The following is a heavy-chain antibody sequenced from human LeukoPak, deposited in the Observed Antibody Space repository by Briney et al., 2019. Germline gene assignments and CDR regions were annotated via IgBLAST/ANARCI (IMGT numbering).Heavy chain of an antibody. D-gene: IGHD4-23*01. CDR3: ARSIRWYPFDY. CDR1: GYSFTTYW. Sequence: GESLKISCQGSGYSFTTYWIGWVRQMPGKGLEWMGIIYPGDSDTRYSPSFQGQVTISADKSISTAYLQWSSLKAPDTAMYYCARSIRWYPFDYWGQGTLVTVSS. V-gene: IGHV5-51*01. CDR2: IYPGDSDT. J-gene: IGHJ4*02.